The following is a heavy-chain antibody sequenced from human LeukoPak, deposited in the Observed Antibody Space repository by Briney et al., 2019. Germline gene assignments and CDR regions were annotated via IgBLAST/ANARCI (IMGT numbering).Heavy chain of an antibody. CDR3: AKAIVVVPAGAFDI. V-gene: IGHV3-23*01. CDR1: GFTFSSYA. D-gene: IGHD2-2*01. CDR2: ISGSGGST. J-gene: IGHJ3*02. Sequence: AGGSLRLSCAASGFTFSSYAMSWVRQAPGKGLEWVSAISGSGGSTYYADSVKGRFTISRDNSKDTLYLQMNSLRAEDTAVYYCAKAIVVVPAGAFDIWGQGTMVTVSS.